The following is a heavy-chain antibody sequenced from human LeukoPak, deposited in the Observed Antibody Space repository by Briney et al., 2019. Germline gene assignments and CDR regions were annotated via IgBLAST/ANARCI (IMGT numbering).Heavy chain of an antibody. D-gene: IGHD1-26*01. CDR2: ISGSGGST. V-gene: IGHV3-23*01. CDR1: GFTFSSYA. Sequence: GGSLRLSCAASGFTFSSYAMSWVRQAPGKGLEWVSAISGSGGSTYYADSVKGRFAISRDNSKNTLYLQMNSLRAEDTAVYCCAKPHRSGSYYDHWGQGTLVTVSS. CDR3: AKPHRSGSYYDH. J-gene: IGHJ4*02.